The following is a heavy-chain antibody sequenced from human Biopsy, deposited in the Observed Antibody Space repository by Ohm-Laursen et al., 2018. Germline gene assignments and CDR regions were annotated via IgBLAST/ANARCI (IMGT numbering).Heavy chain of an antibody. CDR3: VRDNSRAPPGDISETFDL. CDR2: INLHESER. D-gene: IGHD6-19*01. Sequence: GSLSLSCTGSGSTFTNYCLSWDCHRPPTGLGRVGNINLHESERFYVDSVMGRFTISRDNAKSSLYLQMNSLRDEDTALYYCVRDNSRAPPGDISETFDLWGQGTMVTVSS. J-gene: IGHJ3*01. V-gene: IGHV3-7*01. CDR1: GSTFTNYC.